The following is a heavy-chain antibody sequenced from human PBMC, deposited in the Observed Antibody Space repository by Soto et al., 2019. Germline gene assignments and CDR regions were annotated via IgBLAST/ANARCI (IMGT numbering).Heavy chain of an antibody. V-gene: IGHV3-33*01. CDR3: ARDGTMTTVSTDHFDY. D-gene: IGHD4-17*01. CDR1: GFTFSSYG. J-gene: IGHJ4*02. CDR2: IWYDGSNK. Sequence: QVQLVESGGGVVQPGRSLRLSCAASGFTFSSYGMHWVRQAPGKGLEWVAVIWYDGSNKYYADSVKGRFTISRDNSKNTLYLQMNSLRAEDTAVYYCARDGTMTTVSTDHFDYWGQGTLVTVSS.